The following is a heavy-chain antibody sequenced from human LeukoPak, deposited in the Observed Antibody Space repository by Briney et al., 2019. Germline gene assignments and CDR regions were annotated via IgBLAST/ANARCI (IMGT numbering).Heavy chain of an antibody. CDR3: ARHGIWFGDTNRWFDP. V-gene: IGHV4-59*08. CDR1: GGSISSYY. D-gene: IGHD3-10*01. CDR2: IYYSGST. Sequence: SETLSLTCTVSGGSISSYYWSWIRQPPGKGLEWIGYIYYSGSTNYNPSLTSRVTIPVDTSKNQFSLRLTSVTAADTAVYFCARHGIWFGDTNRWFDPWGQGTLVTVSS. J-gene: IGHJ5*02.